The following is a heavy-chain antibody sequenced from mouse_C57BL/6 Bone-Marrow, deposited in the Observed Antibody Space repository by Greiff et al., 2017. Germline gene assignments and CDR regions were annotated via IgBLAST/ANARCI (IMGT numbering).Heavy chain of an antibody. CDR1: GYTFTDYE. CDR3: TRMDYAYAMDY. V-gene: IGHV1-15*01. CDR2: IDPETGGT. D-gene: IGHD1-1*01. J-gene: IGHJ4*01. Sequence: VQLQQSGAELVRPGASVTLSCKASGYTFTDYEMHWVKQTPVHGLEWIGAIDPETGGTAYNQKFKGKAILTADKSSSTAYMELRSLTSEDSAVYYCTRMDYAYAMDYWGQGTSVTVSS.